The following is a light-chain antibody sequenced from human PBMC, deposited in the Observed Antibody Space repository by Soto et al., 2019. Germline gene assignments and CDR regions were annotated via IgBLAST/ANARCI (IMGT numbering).Light chain of an antibody. Sequence: EIVLTQSPGTLSLSPGERATLSCRASQRVSSSYLAWYQQKPGQAPRLLIYGASSRATGIPDRFSGSGSGTDFTITISRLEPEDFAVYYCQQYGSPPPVTFGQGTRLEIK. V-gene: IGKV3-20*01. J-gene: IGKJ5*01. CDR1: QRVSSSY. CDR2: GAS. CDR3: QQYGSPPPVT.